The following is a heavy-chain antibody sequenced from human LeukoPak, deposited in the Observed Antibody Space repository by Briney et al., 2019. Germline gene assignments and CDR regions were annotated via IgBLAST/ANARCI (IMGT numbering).Heavy chain of an antibody. Sequence: GGSLRLSCAASGFTFSSYAMSWVRQAPGKGLEWVSAISGSGGSTYYADSVKGRFTISRDNSKNTLYLQMNSLRAEDTAVYYCAKDRTGRLLWSGESLNYWGQGTLVTVSS. CDR3: AKDRTGRLLWSGESLNY. J-gene: IGHJ4*02. CDR1: GFTFSSYA. CDR2: ISGSGGST. D-gene: IGHD3-10*01. V-gene: IGHV3-23*01.